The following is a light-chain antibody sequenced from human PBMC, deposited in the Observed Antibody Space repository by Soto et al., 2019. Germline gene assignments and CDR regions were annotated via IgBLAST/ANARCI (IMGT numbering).Light chain of an antibody. V-gene: IGLV4-69*01. J-gene: IGLJ2*01. Sequence: QLVLTQSPSASASLGASVKLTCTLSSGHGNYVIAWHQQQPEKGPRYLMKVKSDGSHSKGDGIPDRFSGSSSGAERYLAISSPQSEDEADYYCQTWDTGIVVFGGGTKLTVL. CDR2: VKSDGSH. CDR1: SGHGNYV. CDR3: QTWDTGIVV.